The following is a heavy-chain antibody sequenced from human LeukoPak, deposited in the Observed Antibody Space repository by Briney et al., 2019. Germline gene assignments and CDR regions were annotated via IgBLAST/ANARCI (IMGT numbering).Heavy chain of an antibody. Sequence: PGGSLTLSCAASGFSFSSYGMHWVRQAPGKGLEWVALIWFDGSNKYYADSVKGRFTISRDNSKNTLYLQMNSLRAEDTAVYYCARTSYDSTWAMDFFDFWGQGSLVTVSS. V-gene: IGHV3-33*08. CDR2: IWFDGSNK. D-gene: IGHD3-22*01. CDR3: ARTSYDSTWAMDFFDF. J-gene: IGHJ4*02. CDR1: GFSFSSYG.